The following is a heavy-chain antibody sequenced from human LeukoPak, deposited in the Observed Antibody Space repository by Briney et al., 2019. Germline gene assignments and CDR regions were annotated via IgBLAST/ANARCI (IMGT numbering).Heavy chain of an antibody. CDR1: GGTFSSYV. CDR3: ATTGIGYCSSTSCYMHY. Sequence: SVKVSCKASGGTFSSYVISWVQQAPGQGLEWMGGINPICGTTNYTQKVQGRVRISADESTSTANMELSSLRSEDTAVYYCATTGIGYCSSTSCYMHYWGQGTLVTVSS. D-gene: IGHD2-2*02. CDR2: INPICGTT. V-gene: IGHV1-69*01. J-gene: IGHJ4*02.